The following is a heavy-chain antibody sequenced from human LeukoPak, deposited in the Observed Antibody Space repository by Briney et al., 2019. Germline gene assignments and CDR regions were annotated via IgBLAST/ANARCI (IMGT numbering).Heavy chain of an antibody. V-gene: IGHV4-39*07. J-gene: IGHJ3*02. Sequence: PSETLSLTCTVSGGSIRSSPYYWGWLRQPPGKGLEWIGNIFYSGSAYYNPSLKSRVSISLDTSKNQFFLKLGSVTAADTAVYYCARTNAFDIRGQGTLVTVAS. CDR3: ARTNAFDI. CDR2: IFYSGSA. CDR1: GGSIRSSPYY.